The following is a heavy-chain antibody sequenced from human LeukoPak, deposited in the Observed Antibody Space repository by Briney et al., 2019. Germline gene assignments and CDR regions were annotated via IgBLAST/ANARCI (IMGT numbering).Heavy chain of an antibody. CDR1: GGSISSGGYY. D-gene: IGHD3-22*01. V-gene: IGHV4-31*03. CDR2: IYYSGST. Sequence: SETLSLTCTVSGGSISSGGYYWSWIRQHPGKGLGWIGYIYYSGSTYYNPSLKSRVTISVDTSKNQFSLKLNSVTAADTAVYYCARSTYYYDSGGPYFDYWGQGILVTVS. CDR3: ARSTYYYDSGGPYFDY. J-gene: IGHJ4*02.